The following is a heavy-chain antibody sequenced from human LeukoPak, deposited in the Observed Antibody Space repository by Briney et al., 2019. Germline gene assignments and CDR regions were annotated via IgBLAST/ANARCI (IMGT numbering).Heavy chain of an antibody. Sequence: GGSLRLSCTVSGFTFSSYEMNWVRQAPGKGLEWVSYISSRGSTQYYADSVKGRFTISRDNAKNSLYLQMNSLRDEDTAAYYCARDMYKSGWFLGRDYFDYWGQGTLVTVSS. CDR3: ARDMYKSGWFLGRDYFDY. CDR1: GFTFSSYE. V-gene: IGHV3-48*03. J-gene: IGHJ4*02. D-gene: IGHD6-19*01. CDR2: ISSRGSTQ.